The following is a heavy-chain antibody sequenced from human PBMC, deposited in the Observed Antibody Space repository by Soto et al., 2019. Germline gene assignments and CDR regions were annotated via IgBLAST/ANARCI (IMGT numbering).Heavy chain of an antibody. D-gene: IGHD6-6*01. CDR2: ISSNGVGT. V-gene: IGHV3-64*01. Sequence: GGSLRLSCAASGFTLSGYPMDWVRQAPGKGLEYVSGISSNGVGTYYANSVQGRFTISRDNSKNTVYLQMGSLRPEDMAVYYCARRARPDFYYMDVWGKGTTVTVSS. J-gene: IGHJ6*03. CDR1: GFTLSGYP. CDR3: ARRARPDFYYMDV.